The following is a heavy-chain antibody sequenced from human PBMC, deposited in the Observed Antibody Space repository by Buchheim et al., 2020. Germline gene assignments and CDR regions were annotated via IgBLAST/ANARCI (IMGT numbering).Heavy chain of an antibody. Sequence: QVQLVQSGGEVKKPGASVKVSCKASGYSFTSYSISWVRQAPGKGLEWMGWISAYNGNTNYAQKFQGRVTMTTDTSTSTAYMELRSLRSDDTAVYYCARFEVYCSSSTCYVSYQHNNYYYGMDVWGQGTT. J-gene: IGHJ6*02. D-gene: IGHD2-2*01. CDR3: ARFEVYCSSSTCYVSYQHNNYYYGMDV. V-gene: IGHV1-18*04. CDR1: GYSFTSYS. CDR2: ISAYNGNT.